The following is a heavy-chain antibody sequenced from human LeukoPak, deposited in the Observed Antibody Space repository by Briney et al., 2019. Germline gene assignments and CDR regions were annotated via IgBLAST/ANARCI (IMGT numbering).Heavy chain of an antibody. CDR1: GFTFTSSA. Sequence: ASVKVSCKASGFTFTSSAMQWVRQARGQRLEWIGWIIVGSGNTNYAQKFQERVTITRDMSTSTACMELSSLRSEDTAVYYCAAVSPRILNLVYFDYWGQGTLVTVSS. D-gene: IGHD2-15*01. J-gene: IGHJ4*02. V-gene: IGHV1-58*02. CDR2: IIVGSGNT. CDR3: AAVSPRILNLVYFDY.